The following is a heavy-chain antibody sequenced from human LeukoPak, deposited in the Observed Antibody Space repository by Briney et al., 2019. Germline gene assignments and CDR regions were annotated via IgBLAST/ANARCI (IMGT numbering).Heavy chain of an antibody. V-gene: IGHV4-59*01. J-gene: IGHJ3*02. CDR2: IYHSGST. Sequence: SETLSLTCTVSGGSISSYYWSWIRQPPGKGLEWIGYIYHSGSTNYNPSLKSRVTISVDTSKNQFSLKLSSVTAADTAVYYCARDPLGYDAFDIWGQGTMVTVSS. CDR1: GGSISSYY. D-gene: IGHD1-26*01. CDR3: ARDPLGYDAFDI.